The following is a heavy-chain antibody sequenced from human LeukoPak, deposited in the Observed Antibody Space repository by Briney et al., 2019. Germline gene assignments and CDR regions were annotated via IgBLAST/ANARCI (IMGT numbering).Heavy chain of an antibody. CDR3: AKAHVWFGEFIDY. V-gene: IGHV3-23*01. CDR1: GFTFSSYA. J-gene: IGHJ4*02. D-gene: IGHD3-10*01. Sequence: GGSLRLSCAASGFTFSSYAMSWVRQAPGKGLEWVSLISGSGGSTYYADSVKGRFTISRDNSKNTLYLQMTSLRAEDTAVYYCAKAHVWFGEFIDYWGQGTLVTVSS. CDR2: ISGSGGST.